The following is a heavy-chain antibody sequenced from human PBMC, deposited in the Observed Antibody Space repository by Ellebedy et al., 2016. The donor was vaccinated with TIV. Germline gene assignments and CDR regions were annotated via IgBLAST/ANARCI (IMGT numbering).Heavy chain of an antibody. J-gene: IGHJ5*02. V-gene: IGHV4-34*01. D-gene: IGHD2-2*01. Sequence: SETLSLTXAVYVGSFSGYYWSWIRQPPGRGLEWIGEMNDSGSTNYNPSLKSRVTMSIDTSNNQFSLRLTSVTAADTAIYYCTRGKGYCNNSRCKYNWFDPWGQGTLVTVSS. CDR2: MNDSGST. CDR3: TRGKGYCNNSRCKYNWFDP. CDR1: VGSFSGYY.